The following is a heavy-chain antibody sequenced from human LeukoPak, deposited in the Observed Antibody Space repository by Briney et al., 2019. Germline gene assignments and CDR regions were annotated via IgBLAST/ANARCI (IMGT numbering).Heavy chain of an antibody. CDR2: IKSKTDGGTT. D-gene: IGHD3-22*01. J-gene: IGHJ4*02. V-gene: IGHV3-15*01. CDR3: TTGNGVYNDSSGYYYHLDY. CDR1: GFTFSNAW. Sequence: GGSLRLSCAASGFTFSNAWMSWVRQAPGKGLEWVGRIKSKTDGGTTDYAAPVKGRFTISRDDSKNTLYLQMNSLKTEDTAVYYCTTGNGVYNDSSGYYYHLDYWGQGTLVTVSS.